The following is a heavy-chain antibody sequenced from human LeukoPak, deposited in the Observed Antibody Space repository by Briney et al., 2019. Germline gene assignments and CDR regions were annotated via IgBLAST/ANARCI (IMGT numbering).Heavy chain of an antibody. J-gene: IGHJ6*02. CDR3: ARRQTSCSGGSCYSGGMDV. CDR1: GYSFTSYW. CDR2: ISPGDSKT. V-gene: IGHV5-51*01. Sequence: GESLKISCKCSGYSFTSYWIGWVRQMPGKGLEWMGLISPGDSKTIYSPSFQGQVTISADKSISTAYLQWSSLKASDTAMYYCARRQTSCSGGSCYSGGMDVWGQGTTVTVSS. D-gene: IGHD2-15*01.